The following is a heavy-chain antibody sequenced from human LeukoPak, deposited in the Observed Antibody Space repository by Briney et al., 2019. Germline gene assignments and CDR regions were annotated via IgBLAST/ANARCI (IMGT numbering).Heavy chain of an antibody. D-gene: IGHD2/OR15-2a*01. J-gene: IGHJ6*03. Sequence: SETLSLTCTVSGGSTSSYYWSWIRQPAGKGLEWIGRIYTSGSTNYNPSLKSRVTISVDTSKNQFSLKVNSVTAADTAVYYCARCGTNNRGYHYMDDWGNGTTVTVSS. CDR1: GGSTSSYY. V-gene: IGHV4-4*07. CDR2: IYTSGST. CDR3: ARCGTNNRGYHYMDD.